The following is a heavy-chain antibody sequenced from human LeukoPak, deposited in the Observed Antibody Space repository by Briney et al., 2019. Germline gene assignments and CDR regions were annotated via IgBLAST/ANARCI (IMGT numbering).Heavy chain of an antibody. CDR1: GYTFTSYG. CDR2: ISAYNGNT. D-gene: IGHD3-22*01. V-gene: IGHV1-18*01. CDR3: AAVVIPYDAFDI. J-gene: IGHJ3*02. Sequence: ASVKVSCKASGYTFTSYGISWVRQAPGQGLEWMGWISAYNGNTNYAQKLQGRVTMTTDTSTSTAYMELRSLRSDDTAVYYCAAVVIPYDAFDIWGQGTMVTVSS.